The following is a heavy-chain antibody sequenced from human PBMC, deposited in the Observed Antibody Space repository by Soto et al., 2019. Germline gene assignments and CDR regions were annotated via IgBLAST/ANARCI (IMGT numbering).Heavy chain of an antibody. CDR3: ARGRYGDY. CDR2: ISAHNGNP. D-gene: IGHD1-1*01. V-gene: IGHV1-18*01. J-gene: IGHJ4*02. CDR1: GYGFTTYG. Sequence: QVHLVQSGAEVKKPGASVKVSCKGSGYGFTTYGTTWVRQAPGQGLEWMAWISAHNGNPNYAQKLQGRVTVTRDTSTSTAYMELRGLRSDDTAVYYCARGRYGDYWGQGALVTVSS.